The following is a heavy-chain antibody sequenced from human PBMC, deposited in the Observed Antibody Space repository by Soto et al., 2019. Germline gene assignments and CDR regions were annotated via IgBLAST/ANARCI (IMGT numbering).Heavy chain of an antibody. CDR3: ARVAITLIRGLKVDFYNMDV. CDR2: ISVYIGNK. J-gene: IGHJ6*02. V-gene: IGHV1-18*01. CDR1: GYTFNNYG. Sequence: QLVQSGGEVKEPGASVQVSCKASGYTFNNYGITWVRQAPGQGLEWLGWISVYIGNKNYAKKVQCGVSMTADTSTSTAHMELRGLQSDDTAVYFCARVAITLIRGLKVDFYNMDVWGQGTTVTVSS. D-gene: IGHD3-10*01.